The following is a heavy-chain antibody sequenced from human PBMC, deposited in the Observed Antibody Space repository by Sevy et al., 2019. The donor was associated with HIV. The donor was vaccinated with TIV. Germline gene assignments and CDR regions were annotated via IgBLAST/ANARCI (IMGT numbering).Heavy chain of an antibody. V-gene: IGHV3-23*01. CDR1: GFTFSSYA. D-gene: IGHD3-22*01. J-gene: IGHJ4*02. Sequence: GGSLRLSCAASGFTFSSYAMSWVRQAPEKGLEWVSYRSGSGSFTYYADSVKGHFTISRDNSKNTLYLQMTALRAEDTAVYYCAKEGQGEYYDSSGSFDYWGQGTLVTVSS. CDR2: RSGSGSFT. CDR3: AKEGQGEYYDSSGSFDY.